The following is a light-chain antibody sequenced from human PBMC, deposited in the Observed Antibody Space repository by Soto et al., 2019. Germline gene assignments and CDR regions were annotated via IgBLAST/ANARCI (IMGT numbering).Light chain of an antibody. J-gene: IGLJ1*01. CDR1: SSEDGGYNY. Sequence: QSVLTQPASVSGSPGQSITISCTGTSSEDGGYNYVSWYQQHPGKAPKLMIYDVSNRPSGVSNRFSGSKSGNTASLTISGLQAEDEADYYCSSYTSSSTLRVFGTGTKVTVL. CDR2: DVS. CDR3: SSYTSSSTLRV. V-gene: IGLV2-14*01.